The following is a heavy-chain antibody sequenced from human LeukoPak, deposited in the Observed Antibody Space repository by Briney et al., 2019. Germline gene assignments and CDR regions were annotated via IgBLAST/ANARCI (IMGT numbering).Heavy chain of an antibody. D-gene: IGHD3-10*01. CDR1: GFTVRSHF. CDR3: AREFRDAFDV. V-gene: IGHV3-53*01. J-gene: IGHJ3*01. Sequence: GGSLRLSCAVSGFTVRSHFMAWVRQAPGKGPEWVSVLDTGGATHYADSVKGRFTISRDNTWNTLFLQMNSLRDEDTAVYYCAREFRDAFDVWGQGTRVTVSS. CDR2: LDTGGAT.